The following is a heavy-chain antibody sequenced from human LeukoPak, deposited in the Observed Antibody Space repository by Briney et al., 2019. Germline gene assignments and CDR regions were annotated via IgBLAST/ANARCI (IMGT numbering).Heavy chain of an antibody. CDR1: GFTFSSYA. J-gene: IGHJ5*02. D-gene: IGHD2-15*01. CDR3: AKDHVLGYCSGGSCHNWFDP. V-gene: IGHV3-23*01. CDR2: ISGSGGST. Sequence: GGSLRLSCAASGFTFSSYAMSWVRQGPGKGLEWVSAISGSGGSTYYADSVKGRFTISRDNSKSTLYLQMNSLRAEDTAVYYCAKDHVLGYCSGGSCHNWFDPWGQGTLVTVSS.